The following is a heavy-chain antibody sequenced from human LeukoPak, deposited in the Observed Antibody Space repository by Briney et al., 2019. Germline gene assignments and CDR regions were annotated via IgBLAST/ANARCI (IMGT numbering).Heavy chain of an antibody. CDR1: GFSFSGYN. CDR2: IDGSSRYI. V-gene: IGHV3-21*01. J-gene: IGHJ4*02. CDR3: ARILGHCSSTTCPNFDY. Sequence: GGSLRLSCAASGFSFSGYNMNWVRQAPGKGLEWVSFIDGSSRYIYYADSVKGRFTISRDNTRNSLYLQMNSLRAEDTAVYYCARILGHCSSTTCPNFDYWGQGTLVTVSS. D-gene: IGHD2-2*01.